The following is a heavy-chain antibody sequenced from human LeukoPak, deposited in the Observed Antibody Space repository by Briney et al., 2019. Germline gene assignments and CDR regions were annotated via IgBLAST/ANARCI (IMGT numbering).Heavy chain of an antibody. V-gene: IGHV4-39*07. J-gene: IGHJ4*02. CDR3: ARGRGVVARD. CDR1: GDSISSGGYY. Sequence: SETLSLTCTVSGDSISSGGYYWSWIRQPPGKGLEWIGEINHSGSTNYNPSLKSRVTISVDTSKNQFSLKLSSVTAADTAVYYCARGRGVVARDWGQGTLVTVSS. D-gene: IGHD2-15*01. CDR2: INHSGST.